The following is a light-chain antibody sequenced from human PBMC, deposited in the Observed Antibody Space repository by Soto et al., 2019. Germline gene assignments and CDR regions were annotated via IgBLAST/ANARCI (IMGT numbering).Light chain of an antibody. CDR3: QQYDSSPLYT. Sequence: DIVLTQSPGTLSLSPGERATLSCRASQSVGSSHLAWYQQQPGQAPRLVIYGASNRATGIPDRFSGSGSGTDFTLTISRLEPEDFAVYYCQQYDSSPLYTFGQGTKLEIK. V-gene: IGKV3-20*01. CDR2: GAS. J-gene: IGKJ2*01. CDR1: QSVGSSH.